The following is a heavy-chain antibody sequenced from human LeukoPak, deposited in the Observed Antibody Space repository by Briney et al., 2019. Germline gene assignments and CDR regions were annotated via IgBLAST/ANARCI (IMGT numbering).Heavy chain of an antibody. J-gene: IGHJ5*02. V-gene: IGHV1-2*02. CDR2: INPNSGGT. CDR1: GYTFTGYY. CDR3: AGGAVKATNWFDP. Sequence: ASVKVSCKASGYTFTGYYMHWVRQAPGQGLEWMGWINPNSGGTNYAQKFQGRVTMTRDTSISTAYMELSRLRSDDTAVYYCAGGAVKATNWFDPWGQGTLVTASS.